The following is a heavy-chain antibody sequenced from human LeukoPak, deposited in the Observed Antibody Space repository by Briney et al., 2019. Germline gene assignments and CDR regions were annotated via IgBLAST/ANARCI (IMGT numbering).Heavy chain of an antibody. J-gene: IGHJ4*02. CDR3: ARFDFWSGYYDY. CDR2: INHSGST. D-gene: IGHD3-3*01. Sequence: SETLSLTCAVYGGSFSGYYRSWIRQPPGKGLEWIGEINHSGSTNYNPSLKSRVTISVDTSKNQFSLKLSSVTAADTAVYYCARFDFWSGYYDYWGQGTLVTVSS. V-gene: IGHV4-34*01. CDR1: GGSFSGYY.